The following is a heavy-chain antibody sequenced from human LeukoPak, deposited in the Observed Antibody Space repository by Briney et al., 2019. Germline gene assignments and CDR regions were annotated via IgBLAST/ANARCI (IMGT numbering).Heavy chain of an antibody. CDR3: ARMEGNLPLDY. J-gene: IGHJ4*02. Sequence: ASVKDSCKASGGTFSSYAISWVRQAPGQGLEWMGGIIPIFGTANYAQKFQGRVTITTDESTSTAYMELSSLRSEDTAVYYCARMEGNLPLDYWGQGTLVTVSS. D-gene: IGHD4-23*01. V-gene: IGHV1-69*05. CDR1: GGTFSSYA. CDR2: IIPIFGTA.